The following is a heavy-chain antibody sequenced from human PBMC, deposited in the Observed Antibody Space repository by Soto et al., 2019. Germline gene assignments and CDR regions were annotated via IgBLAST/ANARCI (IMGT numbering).Heavy chain of an antibody. CDR2: IYPGDSDT. Sequence: GESLKISCKGSGYSFTSYWIGWVRQMPGKGLEWMGIIYPGDSDTRYSPSFQGQVTISADKSISTAYLQWCSLKASDTAMYYCARHYCSSTSCYPVYYSYYGMDVWGQGTTVTVSS. D-gene: IGHD2-2*01. J-gene: IGHJ6*02. CDR3: ARHYCSSTSCYPVYYSYYGMDV. V-gene: IGHV5-51*01. CDR1: GYSFTSYW.